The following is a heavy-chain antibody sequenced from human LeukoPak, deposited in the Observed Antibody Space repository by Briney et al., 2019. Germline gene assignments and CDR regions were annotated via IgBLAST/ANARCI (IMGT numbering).Heavy chain of an antibody. D-gene: IGHD2-2*01. CDR2: INPNSGGT. V-gene: IGHV1-2*02. Sequence: ASVKVSCKASGGTFSSYAISWVRQAPGQGLEWMGWINPNSGGTNYAQKFQGRVTMTRDTSISTAYMELSRLRSDDTAVYYCARGWEYQLLLRGRGWFDPWGQGTLVTVSS. J-gene: IGHJ5*02. CDR3: ARGWEYQLLLRGRGWFDP. CDR1: GGTFSSYA.